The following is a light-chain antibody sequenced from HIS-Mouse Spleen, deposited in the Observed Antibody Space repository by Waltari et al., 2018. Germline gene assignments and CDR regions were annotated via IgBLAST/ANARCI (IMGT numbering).Light chain of an antibody. CDR3: MQALQTRT. Sequence: DIVMTQSPLSLPVTPGEPASISCSSSQSLLHSNGYNYLDWYLQKQGQSPQLLIYLGSNRASGVPDRFSGSGSGTDFTLKISRVEAEDVGVYYCMQALQTRTFGQGTKVEIK. J-gene: IGKJ1*01. CDR2: LGS. CDR1: QSLLHSNGYNY. V-gene: IGKV2-28*01.